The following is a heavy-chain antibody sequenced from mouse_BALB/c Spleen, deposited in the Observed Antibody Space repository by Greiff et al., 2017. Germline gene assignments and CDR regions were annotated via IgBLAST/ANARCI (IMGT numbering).Heavy chain of an antibody. CDR3: ARGDDYDGAMDY. Sequence: QAQLQQSGAELARPGASVKMSCKASGYTFTSYTMHWVKQRPGQGLEWIGYINPSSGYTNYNQKFKDKATLTADKSSSTAYMQLSSLTSEDSAVYYCARGDDYDGAMDYWGQGTSVTVSS. J-gene: IGHJ4*01. V-gene: IGHV1-4*01. D-gene: IGHD2-4*01. CDR1: GYTFTSYT. CDR2: INPSSGYT.